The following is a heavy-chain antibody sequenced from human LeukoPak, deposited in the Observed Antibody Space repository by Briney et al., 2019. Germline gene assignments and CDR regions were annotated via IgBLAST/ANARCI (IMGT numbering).Heavy chain of an antibody. D-gene: IGHD3-9*01. Sequence: GGSLRLSCAASGFTFSNAWMSWVRQAPGKGLEWVGRIKSKTDGGTTDYAAPVKGRFTISRENAKNSLYLQMNSLRAGDTAVYFCARGNILTGYDYWGQGTLVTVSS. CDR2: IKSKTDGGTT. CDR3: ARGNILTGYDY. CDR1: GFTFSNAW. V-gene: IGHV3-15*01. J-gene: IGHJ4*02.